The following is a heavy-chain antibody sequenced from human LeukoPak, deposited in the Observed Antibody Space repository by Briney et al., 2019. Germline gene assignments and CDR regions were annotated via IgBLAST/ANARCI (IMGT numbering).Heavy chain of an antibody. CDR1: GGSISSSSYY. Sequence: SETLSLTCTVSGGSISSSSYYWGWIRQPPGKGLEWIGSIYYSRSTYYNPSLKSRVTISVDTSKNQFSLKLSSVTAADTAVYYCARDRAMVRGWPGLWGQGTLVTVSS. J-gene: IGHJ4*02. CDR2: IYYSRST. V-gene: IGHV4-39*07. CDR3: ARDRAMVRGWPGL. D-gene: IGHD3-10*01.